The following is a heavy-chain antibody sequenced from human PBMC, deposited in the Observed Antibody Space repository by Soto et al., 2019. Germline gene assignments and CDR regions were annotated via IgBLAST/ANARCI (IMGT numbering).Heavy chain of an antibody. CDR3: AYSAHHRYFFDS. CDR1: GGSFRSYA. V-gene: IGHV1-69*12. Sequence: QVQLVQSGAEVKKPGSSVKVSCKASGGSFRSYAVNWVRQAPGQGLECLGGIIPIFGTPNYAQKFHGRVSITADESTSTVYMDLISLTSEDTAVYDCAYSAHHRYFFDSWGQGTLVTVSS. J-gene: IGHJ5*01. D-gene: IGHD5-18*01. CDR2: IIPIFGTP.